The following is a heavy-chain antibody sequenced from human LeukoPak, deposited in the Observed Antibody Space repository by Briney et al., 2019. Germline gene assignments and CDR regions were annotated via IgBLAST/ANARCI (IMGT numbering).Heavy chain of an antibody. CDR2: ISGGGVAT. CDR3: ARNQQLGGHSYYYYGMDV. J-gene: IGHJ6*02. Sequence: GGSLRLSCVGSGFTSIAYALTWARQAPGKGLEWVSGISGGGVATYYADSVKGRFTISRDNSKNTLYLQMNSLRADDTAIYYCARNQQLGGHSYYYYGMDVWGQGTTVTVSS. D-gene: IGHD3-16*01. CDR1: GFTSIAYA. V-gene: IGHV3-23*01.